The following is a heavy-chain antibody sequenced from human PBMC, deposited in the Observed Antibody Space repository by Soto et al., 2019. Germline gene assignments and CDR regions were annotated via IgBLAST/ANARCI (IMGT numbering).Heavy chain of an antibody. CDR1: GFTFSSYG. D-gene: IGHD4-17*01. CDR3: AKEVYTVTDYYYYYGMDV. V-gene: IGHV3-30*18. CDR2: ISYDGSNK. Sequence: GGSLRLSCAASGFTFSSYGMHWVRQAPGKGLEWVAVISYDGSNKYYADSVKGRFTISRDNSKNTLYLQMNSLRAEDTAVYYCAKEVYTVTDYYYYYGMDVWGQGTTVTVSS. J-gene: IGHJ6*02.